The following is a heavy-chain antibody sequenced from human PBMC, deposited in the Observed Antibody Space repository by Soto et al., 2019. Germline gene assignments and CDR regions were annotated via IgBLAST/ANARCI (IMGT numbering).Heavy chain of an antibody. J-gene: IGHJ4*02. D-gene: IGHD2-2*01. CDR2: ISGSGGTT. V-gene: IGHV3-23*01. Sequence: EVQLLESGGGLVQPGGSLRLSCVASGYTFHSYAMSWVRQAPGKGLEWVSGISGSGGTTYYADSVRGRFTISRDDYKNTLYLQMNSLRAEDTAVYYCAKVSRGIGVVPAALNCGQGTLVTVSS. CDR1: GYTFHSYA. CDR3: AKVSRGIGVVPAALN.